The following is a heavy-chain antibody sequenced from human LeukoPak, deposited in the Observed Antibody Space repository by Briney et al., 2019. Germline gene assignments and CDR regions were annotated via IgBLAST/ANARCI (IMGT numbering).Heavy chain of an antibody. CDR2: IFYSGST. CDR3: ARGGTLWYFQH. J-gene: IGHJ1*01. V-gene: IGHV4-61*05. CDR1: SGSISTSNYY. D-gene: IGHD3-10*01. Sequence: SETLSLTCTVSSGSISTSNYYWGWVRQPPGKALEWIGNIFYSGSTNYNPSLKSRVTISVDTSRNQFSLRLSSVTAADTAVYYCARGGTLWYFQHWGQGTLVTVSS.